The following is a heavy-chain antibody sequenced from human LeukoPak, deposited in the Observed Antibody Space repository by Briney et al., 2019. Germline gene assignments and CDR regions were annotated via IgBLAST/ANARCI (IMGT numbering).Heavy chain of an antibody. CDR3: AGTCYYDSSGYNYYYYGMDV. J-gene: IGHJ6*02. CDR2: IYPGDSDT. D-gene: IGHD3-22*01. V-gene: IGHV5-51*01. Sequence: GESLKISCKGSGYSFISYWIGWVRQMPGKGLEWMGIIYPGDSDTRYSPSFQGQVTISVDKSITTAYLQWSSLKASDTAMYYCAGTCYYDSSGYNYYYYGMDVWGQGTTVTVSS. CDR1: GYSFISYW.